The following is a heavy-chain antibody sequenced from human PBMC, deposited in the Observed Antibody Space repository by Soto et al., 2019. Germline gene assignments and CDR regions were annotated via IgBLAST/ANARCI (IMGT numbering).Heavy chain of an antibody. Sequence: EVELLESGGGLVRPGGSLRLSCAASGFTFSHYVLSWVRQSPERGLEWVSAISGSGSSVYVADSVRGRFIMSRDLSTNTVSMQKNSLSTEDTDVSYCEKGRASYLSALYFYYGLDVWGQGTPVTVSS. J-gene: IGHJ6*02. D-gene: IGHD2-15*01. CDR2: ISGSGSSV. CDR1: GFTFSHYV. V-gene: IGHV3-23*01. CDR3: EKGRASYLSALYFYYGLDV.